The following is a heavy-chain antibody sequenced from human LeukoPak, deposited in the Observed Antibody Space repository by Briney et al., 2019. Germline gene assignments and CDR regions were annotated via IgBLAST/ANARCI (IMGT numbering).Heavy chain of an antibody. CDR1: GFTFSSYS. J-gene: IGHJ3*02. Sequence: GGSLRLSCAASGFTFSSYSMNWVRQAPGKGLEWVSSISSSSSYIYYADSVKGRFTISRDNAKNSLYLQMNSLRAEDTAVYYCARDGSITANDAFDIWGQGTMVTVSS. CDR3: ARDGSITANDAFDI. CDR2: ISSSSSYI. V-gene: IGHV3-21*01. D-gene: IGHD3-10*01.